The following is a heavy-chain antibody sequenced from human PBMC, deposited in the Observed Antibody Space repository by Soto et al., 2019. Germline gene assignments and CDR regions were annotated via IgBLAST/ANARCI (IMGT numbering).Heavy chain of an antibody. J-gene: IGHJ4*02. CDR2: VNPIVGMS. D-gene: IGHD3-10*01. CDR3: ATSAGSGSTHLAY. V-gene: IGHV1-69*02. CDR1: GGTFNFYT. Sequence: QVQLVQSGAEVKKPGSSVKVSCTASGGTFNFYTINWVRQAPGQRPEWVGRVNPIVGMSSSASKFQGRVTRTADKAKSKGCRDVTGLRSEDTTVYYCATSAGSGSTHLAYWGRGTLVTFSS.